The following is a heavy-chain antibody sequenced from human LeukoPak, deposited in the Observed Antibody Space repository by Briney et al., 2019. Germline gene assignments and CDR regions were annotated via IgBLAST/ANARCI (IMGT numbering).Heavy chain of an antibody. CDR1: GGSFSGYY. Sequence: SETLSLTCAVYGGSFSGYYWSWIRQPPGKGLEWIGEINHSASTNYNPSLKSRVTISVDTSKNQFSLKLSSVTAADTAVYYCARGRSYDYVWGSYRSLGWFDPWGQGTLVTVSS. CDR3: ARGRSYDYVWGSYRSLGWFDP. CDR2: INHSAST. D-gene: IGHD3-16*02. J-gene: IGHJ5*02. V-gene: IGHV4-34*01.